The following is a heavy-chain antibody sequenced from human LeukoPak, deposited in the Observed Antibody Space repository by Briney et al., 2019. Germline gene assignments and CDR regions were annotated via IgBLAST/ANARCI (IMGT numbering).Heavy chain of an antibody. CDR2: ISGSGGST. V-gene: IGHV3-23*01. CDR1: GFTFSSYA. CDR3: AKPRGSSSGSSFLADY. D-gene: IGHD6-13*01. Sequence: GGSLRLSCAASGFTFSSYAMSWVRQAPGKGLEWVSAISGSGGSTYYADSVKGRFTISRDNSKNTLYLQMNSLRAEDTAVYYCAKPRGSSSGSSFLADYWGQGTLVTVSS. J-gene: IGHJ4*02.